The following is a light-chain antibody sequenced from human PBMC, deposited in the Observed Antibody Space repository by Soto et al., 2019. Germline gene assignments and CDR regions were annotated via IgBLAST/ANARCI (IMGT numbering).Light chain of an antibody. CDR3: QQYGSSPIT. V-gene: IGKV3-20*01. CDR2: GAS. CDR1: QSVSSSY. J-gene: IGKJ1*01. Sequence: EIVLTQSPGTLSLSPGERATLSCSAMQSVSSSYLAWYQQKPGQAPRLLIYGASSRATGIPDRFSGSGSGTDFTLTISRLEPEDFAVYYCQQYGSSPITFGQGTKVDIK.